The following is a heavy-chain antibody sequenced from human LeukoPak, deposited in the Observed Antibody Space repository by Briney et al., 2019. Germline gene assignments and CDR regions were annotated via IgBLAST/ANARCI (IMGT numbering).Heavy chain of an antibody. D-gene: IGHD3-16*01. CDR1: GYTLTELS. V-gene: IGHV1-24*01. CDR2: FDREDGET. Sequence: ASVKVSCKVSGYTLTELSMHWVRQAPGKGLEWMGGFDREDGETIYAQKFQGRVTMTEDTSTDTAYMELSSLRSEDTAVYYCAGITFYSSNFDYWGQGTLVTISS. J-gene: IGHJ4*02. CDR3: AGITFYSSNFDY.